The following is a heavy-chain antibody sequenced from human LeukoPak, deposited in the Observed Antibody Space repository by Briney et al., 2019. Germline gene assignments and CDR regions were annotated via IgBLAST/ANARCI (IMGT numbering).Heavy chain of an antibody. CDR1: GYTFTGFF. J-gene: IGHJ4*02. Sequence: GASVKVSCKASGYTFTGFFIHWVRQAPGQGLEWMGRINPNNGGTNYAQKFQGRATMTRNTSIDTVYMELSRLTSDDTAMYYCARGRDTAYWGQGTLVTVSS. D-gene: IGHD5-18*01. CDR3: ARGRDTAY. V-gene: IGHV1-2*06. CDR2: INPNNGGT.